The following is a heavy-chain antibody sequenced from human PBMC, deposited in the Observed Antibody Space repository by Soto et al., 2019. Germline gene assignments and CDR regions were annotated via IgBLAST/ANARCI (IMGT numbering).Heavy chain of an antibody. CDR1: SYA. CDR2: ISGSGGST. J-gene: IGHJ6*03. V-gene: IGHV3-23*01. CDR3: ATGLRFLEWLPMKGRSTYYMDV. Sequence: SYAMSWVRQAPGKGLEWVSAISGSGGSTYYADSVKGRFTISRDNSKNTLYLQMNSLRAEDTAVYYCATGLRFLEWLPMKGRSTYYMDVWGKGTTVTVSS. D-gene: IGHD3-3*01.